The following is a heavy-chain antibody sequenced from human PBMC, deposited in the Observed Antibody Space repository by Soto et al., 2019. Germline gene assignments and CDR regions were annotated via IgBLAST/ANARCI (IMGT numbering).Heavy chain of an antibody. CDR1: GLPFSGYA. D-gene: IGHD5-18*01. CDR3: ARVGLGYSYGRGFDP. J-gene: IGHJ5*02. V-gene: IGHV3-30*04. Sequence: QVRLVESGGGVVQPGRSLRLSCAASGLPFSGYAMNWVRQAPGKGLEWVAVISYDGNKKYYADSVKGRFTVSRDNSKNTLYLQMDSLGPEDTAIYYCARVGLGYSYGRGFDPWGQGTLVTVSS. CDR2: ISYDGNKK.